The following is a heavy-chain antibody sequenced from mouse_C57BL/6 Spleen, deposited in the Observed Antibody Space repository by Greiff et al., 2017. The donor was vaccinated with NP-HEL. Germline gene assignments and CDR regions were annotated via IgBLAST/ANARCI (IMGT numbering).Heavy chain of an antibody. J-gene: IGHJ2*01. V-gene: IGHV1-15*01. Sequence: QVQLQQSGAELVRPGASVTLSCKASGYTFTDYEMHWVQQTPVHGLEWIGAIDPETGGTAYNQKFKGKAILTADKSSSTAYMELRSLTSEDSAVYYCTRGDGNYYFDYWGQGTTLTVSS. CDR2: IDPETGGT. CDR3: TRGDGNYYFDY. D-gene: IGHD2-1*01. CDR1: GYTFTDYE.